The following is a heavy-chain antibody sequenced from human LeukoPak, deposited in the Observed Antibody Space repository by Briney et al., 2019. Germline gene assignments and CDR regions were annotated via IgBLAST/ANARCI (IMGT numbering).Heavy chain of an antibody. CDR1: GFTFSSYA. Sequence: PGGSLRLSCAASGFTFSSYAMHWVRQAPGKGLEWVSAISGSGGSTYYADSVKGRFTISRDNSKNTLYLQMNSLRAEDTAVYYCAKDRMGYCSSTSCPNPSFDYWGQGTLVTVSS. CDR3: AKDRMGYCSSTSCPNPSFDY. J-gene: IGHJ4*02. D-gene: IGHD2-2*01. V-gene: IGHV3-23*01. CDR2: ISGSGGST.